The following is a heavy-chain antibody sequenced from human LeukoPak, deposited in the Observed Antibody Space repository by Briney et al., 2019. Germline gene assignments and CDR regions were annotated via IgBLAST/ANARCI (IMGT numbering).Heavy chain of an antibody. CDR2: TRNKANSYTT. V-gene: IGHV3-72*01. CDR1: GFTFSDHY. Sequence: PGGSLRLSCAASGFTFSDHYMDWVRQAPGKGLEWVGRTRNKANSYTTEYAASVIGRFTISRDDSKNSLYLQMNSLKTEDTAVYYCARGPLDYWGQGTLVTVSS. CDR3: ARGPLDY. J-gene: IGHJ4*02.